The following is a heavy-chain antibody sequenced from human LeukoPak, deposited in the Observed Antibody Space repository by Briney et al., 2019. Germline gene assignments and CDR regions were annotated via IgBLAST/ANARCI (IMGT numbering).Heavy chain of an antibody. CDR2: ISYDGSNK. V-gene: IGHV3-30*03. CDR3: ARAPSSYYYDSYYFDY. CDR1: GFTFSSYG. J-gene: IGHJ4*02. Sequence: GGSLRLSCVASGFTFSSYGMHWVRQAPGKGLEWVAVISYDGSNKYYADSVKGRFTISRDNSKNTLYLQMNSLRAENTAVYYCARAPSSYYYDSYYFDYWGQGTLVTVSS. D-gene: IGHD3-10*01.